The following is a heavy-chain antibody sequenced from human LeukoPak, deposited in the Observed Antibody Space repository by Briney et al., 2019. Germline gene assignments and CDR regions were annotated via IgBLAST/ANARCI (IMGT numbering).Heavy chain of an antibody. CDR1: GGSTTTYY. CDR3: ASGSVVTALDQ. D-gene: IGHD2-21*02. Sequence: TSETLSLTCAVSGGSTTTYYWTWIRQPPGQALEWIGYIYYTGNTKYIPSLESRVTMSIDTSKNEFSLYSVNAADTAVYFCASGSVVTALDQWGQGTLVTVSS. J-gene: IGHJ4*02. V-gene: IGHV4-59*01. CDR2: IYYTGNT.